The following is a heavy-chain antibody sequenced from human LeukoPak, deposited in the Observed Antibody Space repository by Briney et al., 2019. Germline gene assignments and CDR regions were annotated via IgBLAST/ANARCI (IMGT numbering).Heavy chain of an antibody. CDR3: AKDICTRPSCHYYFDS. D-gene: IGHD6-6*01. CDR1: GFTFCDYP. CDR2: ITWDGGTT. V-gene: IGHV3-43*01. Sequence: GSLSLSCTASGFTFCDYPMYWVRHGPGKGLEWVSLITWDGGTTDYADSVKGRFTVSRDNSKNALYLQMNNLRTEDTAFYYCAKDICTRPSCHYYFDSWGQGTLVTVSS. J-gene: IGHJ4*02.